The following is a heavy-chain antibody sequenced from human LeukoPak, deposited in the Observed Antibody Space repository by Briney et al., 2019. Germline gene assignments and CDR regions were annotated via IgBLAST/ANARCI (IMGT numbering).Heavy chain of an antibody. V-gene: IGHV4-38-2*02. J-gene: IGHJ4*02. CDR1: GYSISSGYY. CDR3: VRDSKCTSASCYPFDY. CDR2: MYRSGST. Sequence: SETLSLTCAVSGYSISSGYYWCWLRQPPGKGLEWIGSMYRSGSTYYNPSLKSRVTISVDTSKNQFSLKLSSVTAADTAVYYCVRDSKCTSASCYPFDYWGQGTPVTVSS. D-gene: IGHD2-2*01.